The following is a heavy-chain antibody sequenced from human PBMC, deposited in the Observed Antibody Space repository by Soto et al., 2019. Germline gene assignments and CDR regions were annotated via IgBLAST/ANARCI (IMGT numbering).Heavy chain of an antibody. D-gene: IGHD3-10*01. J-gene: IGHJ4*02. CDR2: VSSSSSYI. V-gene: IGHV3-21*01. CDR3: GRCMGVDGAGYAFFDS. CDR1: GFTFSGHT. Sequence: EVQLVESGGGLVKPGGSLRLSCAASGFTFSGHTINWVRQAPGKGLEWVSSVSSSSSYIYYADSVKGRFTVSRDNAEKSLYLQMNSVRAADTAIYCCGRCMGVDGAGYAFFDSWGQGSLVTVSS.